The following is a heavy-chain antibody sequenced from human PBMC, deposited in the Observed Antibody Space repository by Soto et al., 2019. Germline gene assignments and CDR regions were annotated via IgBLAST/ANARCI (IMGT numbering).Heavy chain of an antibody. J-gene: IGHJ4*02. CDR3: ASPPYYFDTSGYSY. V-gene: IGHV3-21*01. D-gene: IGHD3-22*01. CDR1: GFTFSSYT. CDR2: ISSSSTYI. Sequence: LRLSCAASGFTFSSYTMNWVRQAPGKGLEWVSSISSSSTYIYYADSVKGRFTISRDNAKNSLYLQMNSLRAEDTAVYYCASPPYYFDTSGYSYWGQGTLVTVSS.